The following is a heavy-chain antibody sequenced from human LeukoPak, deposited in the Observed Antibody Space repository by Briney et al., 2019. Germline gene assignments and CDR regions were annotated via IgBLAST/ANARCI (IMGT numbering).Heavy chain of an antibody. J-gene: IGHJ4*02. CDR3: ARDRGGSYWGGARYFDY. V-gene: IGHV4-31*03. CDR2: IYYSGST. D-gene: IGHD1-26*01. CDR1: GGSISSGGYY. Sequence: SETLSLTCTVSGGSISSGGYYWGWIRQHPGKGLEWIGYIYYSGSTYYSPSLKSRVTISVDTSKNQFSLKLSSVTAADTAVYYCARDRGGSYWGGARYFDYWGQGTLVTVSS.